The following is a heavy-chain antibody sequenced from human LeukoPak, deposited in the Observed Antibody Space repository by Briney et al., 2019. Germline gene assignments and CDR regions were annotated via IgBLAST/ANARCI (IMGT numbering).Heavy chain of an antibody. D-gene: IGHD6-19*01. Sequence: ASVTVSCKASGYTFTGYYMHWVRQAPGQGLEWMGWINPNSGGTNYAQKFQGRVTMTRDTSISTAYMELSRLRSDDTAVYYCATAVAGRNPYYYYYYMDVWGKGTTVTVSS. CDR1: GYTFTGYY. V-gene: IGHV1-2*02. J-gene: IGHJ6*03. CDR2: INPNSGGT. CDR3: ATAVAGRNPYYYYYYMDV.